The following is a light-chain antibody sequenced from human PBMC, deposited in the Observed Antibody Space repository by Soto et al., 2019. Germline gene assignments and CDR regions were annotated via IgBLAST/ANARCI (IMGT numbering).Light chain of an antibody. CDR3: QQYGSALMWT. V-gene: IGKV3-20*01. CDR2: GAS. CDR1: QSVSSRY. J-gene: IGKJ1*01. Sequence: EIVLTQSPGTLSLSPGERATLSCRASQSVSSRYLAWYQQKPGQAPRLLLYGASYRATGIPDRFSGSGSGTDFTLTISRLEPEDFAVYYWQQYGSALMWTFGQGTKVEIK.